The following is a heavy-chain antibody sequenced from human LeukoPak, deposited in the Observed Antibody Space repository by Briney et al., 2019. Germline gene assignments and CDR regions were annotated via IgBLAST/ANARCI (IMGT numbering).Heavy chain of an antibody. CDR1: GASISRYY. CDR2: IYYSGST. V-gene: IGHV4-59*08. J-gene: IGHJ4*02. D-gene: IGHD6-6*01. Sequence: SETLSLTCPVSGASISRYYWSWIRLPPGKGLEWVGYIYYSGSTNYNPSLKSRVTISVDTSKNQFSLRLNSVTAADTAVYYCARHRAYSSSSPFDYWGQGTLVTVSS. CDR3: ARHRAYSSSSPFDY.